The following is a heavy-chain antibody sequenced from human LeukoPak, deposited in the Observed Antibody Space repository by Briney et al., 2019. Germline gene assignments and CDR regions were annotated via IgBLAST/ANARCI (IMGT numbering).Heavy chain of an antibody. J-gene: IGHJ4*02. V-gene: IGHV4-59*01. Sequence: SETLSLTCTVSGSSISSYYWSWIRQPPGKGLEWIGYIYYSGSTNYNPSLKSRVTISVDTSKNQFSLKLSSVTAADTAVYYCARKVMVRGVIIFDYWGQGTLVTVSS. D-gene: IGHD3-10*01. CDR3: ARKVMVRGVIIFDY. CDR2: IYYSGST. CDR1: GSSISSYY.